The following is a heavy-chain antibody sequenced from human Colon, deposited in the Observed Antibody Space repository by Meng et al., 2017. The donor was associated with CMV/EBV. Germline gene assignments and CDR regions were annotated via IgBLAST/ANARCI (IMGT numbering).Heavy chain of an antibody. Sequence: VQLVQAGGEEKEPGASAKVSCKTSGYTFNGYFMHWVRQAPGQGLEWMGWINPVTGDTSYAQKFQVRVTMTRDTSISTAYMELSSLRSDDTAVYYCATFGGDFDYWGQGTLVTVSS. D-gene: IGHD3-3*01. V-gene: IGHV1-2*02. CDR2: INPVTGDT. CDR3: ATFGGDFDY. J-gene: IGHJ4*02. CDR1: GYTFNGYF.